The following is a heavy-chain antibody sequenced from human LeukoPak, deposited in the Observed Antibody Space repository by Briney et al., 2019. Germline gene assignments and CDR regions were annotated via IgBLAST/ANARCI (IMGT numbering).Heavy chain of an antibody. D-gene: IGHD3-10*01. CDR3: ARDFHYSGSGSYYNRAFDI. J-gene: IGHJ3*02. V-gene: IGHV1-18*01. Sequence: ASVKVSCKASGYTFTSYGISWVRQAPGQGLEWMGWISPDNGDTNYAQKLQDRVTMTTDTSTSTAYMELSSLRSEDTAVYFCARDFHYSGSGSYYNRAFDIWGQGTVVTVSS. CDR1: GYTFTSYG. CDR2: ISPDNGDT.